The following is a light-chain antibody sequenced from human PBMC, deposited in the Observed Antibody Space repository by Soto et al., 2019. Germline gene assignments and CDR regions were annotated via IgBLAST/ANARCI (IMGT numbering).Light chain of an antibody. J-gene: IGKJ4*01. V-gene: IGKV3-20*01. CDR2: ATS. CDR3: HQFASSPPIL. Sequence: IVLTQSPGTLSVSPGGRATLSCRASQSISINSLGWLQQKPGQAPSLLIFATSSRATGIPDRFTGSGSGTDFTLTINGLQPEDLAVYYCHQFASSPPILFGGGTKVEIK. CDR1: QSISINS.